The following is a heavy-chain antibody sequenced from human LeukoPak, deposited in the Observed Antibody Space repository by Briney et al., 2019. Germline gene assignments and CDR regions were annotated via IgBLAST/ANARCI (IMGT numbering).Heavy chain of an antibody. CDR1: GFTFDDYT. CDR3: ARVGAVAGTDDY. D-gene: IGHD6-19*01. V-gene: IGHV3-43*01. J-gene: IGHJ4*02. Sequence: GGSLRLSCAASGFTFDDYTMHWVRQTPGKGLEWVSLITSDGGNTYYADSLKGRFTISRDNSKNSLYLQMNSLRAEDTAVYYCARVGAVAGTDDYWGQGTLVTVSS. CDR2: ITSDGGNT.